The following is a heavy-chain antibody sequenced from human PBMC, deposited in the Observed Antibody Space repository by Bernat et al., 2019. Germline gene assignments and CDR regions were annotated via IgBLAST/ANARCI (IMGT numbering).Heavy chain of an antibody. J-gene: IGHJ4*02. CDR2: IYYSGST. D-gene: IGHD3-10*01. Sequence: QVQLHESGPGLVKPSETLSLTCTVSGGSISSYYWSWIRQPPGKGLEWIGYIYYSGSTNYNPTIKSRVTISVDTSKNQFSLKLSSVAAADTAVYYCARARGGHYFDYWGQGTLVTVSS. V-gene: IGHV4-59*01. CDR3: ARARGGHYFDY. CDR1: GGSISSYY.